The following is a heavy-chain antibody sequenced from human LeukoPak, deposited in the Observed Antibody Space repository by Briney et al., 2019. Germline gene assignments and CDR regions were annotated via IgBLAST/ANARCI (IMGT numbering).Heavy chain of an antibody. J-gene: IGHJ4*02. CDR2: ISWNSGSI. D-gene: IGHD1-26*01. Sequence: GRSLRLSCAASGFTFDDYAMHWVRQGSGKGLEWVSSISWNSGSIGYVDSVKGRFTISRDNAKNSLYLQMNSLKPEDTALYYCVKGSGGKVGAKSYFDDWGQGTLVTVSS. CDR3: VKGSGGKVGAKSYFDD. V-gene: IGHV3-9*01. CDR1: GFTFDDYA.